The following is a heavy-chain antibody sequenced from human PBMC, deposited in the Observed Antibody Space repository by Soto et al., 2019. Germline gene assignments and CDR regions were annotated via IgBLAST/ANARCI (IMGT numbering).Heavy chain of an antibody. D-gene: IGHD6-13*01. CDR1: GYTFTSYY. Sequence: SVKVSCKASGYTFTSYYVHWVRQAPGQGLEWMGVINANSGTTNYAQKFQGRVTMTRDTSTSTLYMELSSLRSEDTTVYYCARDIQTDGTAAGRMDSMDFWGQGTTVTVSS. J-gene: IGHJ6*02. CDR3: ARDIQTDGTAAGRMDSMDF. CDR2: INANSGTT. V-gene: IGHV1-46*01.